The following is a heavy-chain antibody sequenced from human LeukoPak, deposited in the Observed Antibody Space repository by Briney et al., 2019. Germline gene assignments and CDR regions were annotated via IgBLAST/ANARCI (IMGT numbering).Heavy chain of an antibody. J-gene: IGHJ3*02. V-gene: IGHV3-48*01. D-gene: IGHD3-22*01. CDR2: ISSFSGTI. CDR1: GITFSSYS. CDR3: ARAYFYYDSSGLLQGALLGAFDI. Sequence: GGSLRLSCVASGITFSSYSMNWVRQAPGKGLEWVSYISSFSGTINYADSVKGRFTISRDNAKNSLYLQMNSLRAEDTAMYYCARAYFYYDSSGLLQGALLGAFDIWGQGAMVTVSS.